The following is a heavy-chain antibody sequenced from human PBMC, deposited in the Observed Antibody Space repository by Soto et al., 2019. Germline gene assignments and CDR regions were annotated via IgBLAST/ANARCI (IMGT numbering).Heavy chain of an antibody. J-gene: IGHJ4*02. V-gene: IGHV4-34*01. Sequence: QVQLQQWGAGLLKPSETLSLTCAVYGGSFSGYYWSWIRQPPGQGMEWFGEINNSGSTNYNPSLKSRVTISVDTSKNQFSLKLSSVTAAATAVYYCARVFLELDYWGQGTLVTVSS. CDR3: ARVFLELDY. CDR1: GGSFSGYY. D-gene: IGHD1-7*01. CDR2: INNSGST.